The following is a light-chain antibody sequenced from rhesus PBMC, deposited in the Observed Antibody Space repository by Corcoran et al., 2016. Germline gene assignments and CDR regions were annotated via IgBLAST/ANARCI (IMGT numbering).Light chain of an antibody. CDR1: QGISNY. Sequence: DIQMTQSPSSLSASVGDTVTITCRASQGISNYLDWSQQKPGKAPKPLIYYASNLESGVPSRFSGSGSGTDFTLTISSLQPEDFATYYCQQHNSYPMYSFGQGTKVEIK. V-gene: IGKV1S14*01. CDR3: QQHNSYPMYS. CDR2: YAS. J-gene: IGKJ2*01.